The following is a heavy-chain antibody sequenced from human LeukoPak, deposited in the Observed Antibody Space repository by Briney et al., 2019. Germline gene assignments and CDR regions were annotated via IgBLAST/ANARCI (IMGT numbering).Heavy chain of an antibody. CDR2: VSPDSGDT. D-gene: IGHD6-19*01. J-gene: IGHJ4*02. Sequence: GASVKVSCKASGYTFTNNDINWVRQATGRGIEWMGWVSPDSGDTGYAPNFRGRVTMTTDTSINTAYMELTSLTSEDTAIYYCTRGRAAGDWGQGTLVTVSS. CDR3: TRGRAAGD. CDR1: GYTFTNND. V-gene: IGHV1-8*01.